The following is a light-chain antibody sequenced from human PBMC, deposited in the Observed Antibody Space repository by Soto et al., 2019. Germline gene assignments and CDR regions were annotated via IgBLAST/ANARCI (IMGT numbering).Light chain of an antibody. V-gene: IGKV1-9*01. Sequence: IHMTQSPSTLSASVGDRVTITCRASQSISSYLAWYQQKPGKAPKLLIYAASTLQSGVPSRFSGSGSGTDFTLTISSLQPGDVATYYCQNHDSAPITFGQGTRLEIK. CDR3: QNHDSAPIT. J-gene: IGKJ5*01. CDR2: AAS. CDR1: QSISSY.